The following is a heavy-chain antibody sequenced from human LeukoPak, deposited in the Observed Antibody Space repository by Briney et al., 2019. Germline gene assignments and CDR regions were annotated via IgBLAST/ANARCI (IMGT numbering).Heavy chain of an antibody. J-gene: IGHJ6*02. CDR1: GGSFSGYY. CDR2: INHSGST. Sequence: SESLSLTCAVDGGSFSGYYWSWIRQPPGEWLEWIGEINHSGSTNYNPSLKSRVTISVDTSTNQFSLKLSSVTAAATAVYYCARVRCSGGSCYSRYYYYGMDVWGHRTTVTPSS. D-gene: IGHD2-15*01. V-gene: IGHV4-34*01. CDR3: ARVRCSGGSCYSRYYYYGMDV.